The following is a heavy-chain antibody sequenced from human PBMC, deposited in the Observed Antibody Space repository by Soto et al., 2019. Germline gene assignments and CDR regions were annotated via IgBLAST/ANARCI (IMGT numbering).Heavy chain of an antibody. CDR1: GYSLTELS. V-gene: IGHV1-24*01. D-gene: IGHD3-16*02. Sequence: ASVKVSCKVSGYSLTELSMHWVRQAPGKGLEWMGGFDPGDGETSYAQKFQGRVTMTRDTSTSTAYMELSSLRSEDTAVYYCATNTFGGVLVPDYWGEGTLVTVSS. J-gene: IGHJ4*02. CDR2: FDPGDGET. CDR3: ATNTFGGVLVPDY.